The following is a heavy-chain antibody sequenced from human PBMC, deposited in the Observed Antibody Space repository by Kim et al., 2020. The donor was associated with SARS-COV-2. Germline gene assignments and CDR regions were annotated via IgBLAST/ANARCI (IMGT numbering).Heavy chain of an antibody. CDR3: EAAGY. V-gene: IGHV3-7*03. Sequence: EDGSEKHYVDSVEGRFTISRDNAKNSLYLEMNSLRFEDTAVYYCEAAGYWGQGTLVTVTS. J-gene: IGHJ4*02. D-gene: IGHD6-13*01. CDR2: EDGSEK.